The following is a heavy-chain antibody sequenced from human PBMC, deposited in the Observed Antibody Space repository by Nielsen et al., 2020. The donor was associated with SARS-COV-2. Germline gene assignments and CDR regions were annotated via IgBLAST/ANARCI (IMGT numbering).Heavy chain of an antibody. V-gene: IGHV3-33*01. CDR2: IWYNGSRK. D-gene: IGHD2-15*01. J-gene: IGHJ4*02. CDR1: GFTFSGSG. CDR3: ARDGGAEEVVAADH. Sequence: GESLKISCTASGFTFSGSGMHWVRQAPGKGLEWVAVIWYNGSRKYYADSVKGRFTISRDNSKNTLYLEMNSLRHEDTAVYYCARDGGAEEVVAADHWGQGTLVTVSS.